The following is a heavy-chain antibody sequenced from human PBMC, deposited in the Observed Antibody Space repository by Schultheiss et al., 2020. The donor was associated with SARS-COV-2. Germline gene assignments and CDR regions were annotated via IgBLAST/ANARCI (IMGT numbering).Heavy chain of an antibody. CDR2: ISSSGSTI. V-gene: IGHV3-48*02. D-gene: IGHD1-26*01. CDR1: GFTFSSYS. CDR3: ARDGRGYEWELLRGWFDP. J-gene: IGHJ5*02. Sequence: GGSLRLSCAASGFTFSSYSMNWVRQAPGKGLEWVSYISSSGSTIYYADSVKGRFTISRDNAKNSLYLQMNSLRDEDTAVYYCARDGRGYEWELLRGWFDPWGQGTLVTVSS.